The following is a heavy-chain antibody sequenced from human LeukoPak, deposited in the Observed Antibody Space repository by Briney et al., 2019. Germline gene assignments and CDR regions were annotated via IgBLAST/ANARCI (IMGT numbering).Heavy chain of an antibody. Sequence: ASVKVSCNASGGTFSSYAISWVRQAPGQGLEWMGGIIPIFGTANYAQKFQGRVTITADESTSTAYMELSSLRSEDTAVYYCARDLGLTGIAVAGTAGYWGQGTLVTVSS. D-gene: IGHD6-19*01. CDR1: GGTFSSYA. V-gene: IGHV1-69*13. CDR3: ARDLGLTGIAVAGTAGY. J-gene: IGHJ4*02. CDR2: IIPIFGTA.